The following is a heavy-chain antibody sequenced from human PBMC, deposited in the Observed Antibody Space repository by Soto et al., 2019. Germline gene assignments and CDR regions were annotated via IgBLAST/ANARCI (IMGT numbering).Heavy chain of an antibody. V-gene: IGHV3-30*18. J-gene: IGHJ6*03. Sequence: QVQLVESGGGVVQPGRSLRLSCAASGFTFSSYGMHWVRQAPGKGLEWVAVISYDGSNKYYADSVKGRFTISRDNSKNTLYLQMNSLSAEETAFYYCAKVLESDQPENYYSYYYMDVW. CDR2: ISYDGSNK. CDR1: GFTFSSYG. CDR3: AKVLESDQPENYYSYYYMDV. D-gene: IGHD1-1*01.